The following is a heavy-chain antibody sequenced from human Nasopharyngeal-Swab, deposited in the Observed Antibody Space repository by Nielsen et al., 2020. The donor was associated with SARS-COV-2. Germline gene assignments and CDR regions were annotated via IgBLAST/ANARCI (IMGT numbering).Heavy chain of an antibody. CDR2: IYSGGST. D-gene: IGHD7-27*01. Sequence: GESLKISCAASGFTVSSNYMSWVRQAPGKGLEWVSVIYSGGSTYFADSVKGRFTISRDNSKNTLYLQMNSLRAEDTAVYYCARVKARYWGGYDAFDIWGQGTMVTVSS. J-gene: IGHJ3*02. CDR1: GFTVSSNY. CDR3: ARVKARYWGGYDAFDI. V-gene: IGHV3-53*01.